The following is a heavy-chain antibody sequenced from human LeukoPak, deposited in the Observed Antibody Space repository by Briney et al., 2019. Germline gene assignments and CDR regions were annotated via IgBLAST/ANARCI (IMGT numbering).Heavy chain of an antibody. CDR1: GYSFTSYW. CDR3: ARLGGSGSYYNEVYYYYGMDV. D-gene: IGHD3-10*01. J-gene: IGHJ6*02. CDR2: IYPGDSDT. Sequence: GESLKISCKGSGYSFTSYWIGWVRQMPGKGLEWMGIIYPGDSDTRYSPSFQGQVTISADKSISTAYLQWCSLKASDTAMYYCARLGGSGSYYNEVYYYYGMDVWGQGTTVTVSS. V-gene: IGHV5-51*01.